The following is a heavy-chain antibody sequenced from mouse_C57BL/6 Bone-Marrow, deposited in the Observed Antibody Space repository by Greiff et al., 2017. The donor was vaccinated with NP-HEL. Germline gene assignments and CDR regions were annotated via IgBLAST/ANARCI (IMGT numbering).Heavy chain of an antibody. CDR1: GYTFTEYT. CDR3: ARHEDGQFITTVDYAMDY. D-gene: IGHD1-1*01. V-gene: IGHV1-62-2*01. J-gene: IGHJ4*01. CDR2: FYPGSGSI. Sequence: VQLQQSGAELVKPGASVKLSCKASGYTFTEYTIHWVKQRSGQGLEWIGWFYPGSGSIKYNEKFKDKATLTADKSSSTVYMELSRLTSEDSAVYFCARHEDGQFITTVDYAMDYWGQGTSGTVSS.